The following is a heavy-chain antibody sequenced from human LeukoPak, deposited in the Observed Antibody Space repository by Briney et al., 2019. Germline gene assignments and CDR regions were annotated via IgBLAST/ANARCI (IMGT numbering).Heavy chain of an antibody. CDR1: GFTSSSYG. V-gene: IGHV3-30*03. Sequence: QPGGSLRLSCAASGFTSSSYGMHWVRQAPGKGLEWVAVISYDGSNKYYADSVKGRFTISRDNSKNTLYLQMNSLRAEDTAVYYCARRPDSLGAFDIWGQGTMVTVSS. D-gene: IGHD7-27*01. CDR3: ARRPDSLGAFDI. CDR2: ISYDGSNK. J-gene: IGHJ3*02.